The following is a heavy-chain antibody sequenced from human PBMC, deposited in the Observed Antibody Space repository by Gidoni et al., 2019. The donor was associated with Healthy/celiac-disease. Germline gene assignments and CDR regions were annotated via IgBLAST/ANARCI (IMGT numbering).Heavy chain of an antibody. D-gene: IGHD3-16*01. CDR3: ARDTVGGRYGPGDFDY. J-gene: IGHJ4*02. CDR2: IYCSSSYI. Sequence: EVQLVESGGGLVKPGGSLSLSCAASGFTLSSYSMNWVRPAPGKGLGWVSSIYCSSSYIYYADSVKGPFTNSRDNAKNSLYLQMNSLRAEDTAVYYCARDTVGGRYGPGDFDYWGQGTLVTVSS. V-gene: IGHV3-21*01. CDR1: GFTLSSYS.